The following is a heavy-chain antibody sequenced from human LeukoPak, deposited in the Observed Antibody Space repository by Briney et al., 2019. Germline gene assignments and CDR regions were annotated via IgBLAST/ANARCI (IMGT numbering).Heavy chain of an antibody. CDR1: GYSFTSYW. Sequence: GESLKISCKGSGYSFTSYWIGWVRQMPGKGLEWMGIIYPGDSDTRYSPSFQGQVTISADKSISTAYLQWSSLKASDTVMYYCARHLGLPYYYYYIDVWGKGTTVTVSS. V-gene: IGHV5-51*01. CDR3: ARHLGLPYYYYYIDV. CDR2: IYPGDSDT. J-gene: IGHJ6*03. D-gene: IGHD3-16*01.